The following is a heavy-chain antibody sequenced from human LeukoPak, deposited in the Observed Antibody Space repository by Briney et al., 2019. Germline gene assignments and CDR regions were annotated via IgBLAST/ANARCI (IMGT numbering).Heavy chain of an antibody. CDR2: IYSDGTT. V-gene: IGHV3-66*01. Sequence: GGSLRLSCVVSGLTDSNNYMSWVRQAPGKGLEWVSVIYSDGTTRNADSVKGRFTISRDNSKNTVYLQMDSLRAEDTAVYYCARDKDAWGQGTLVTVSS. J-gene: IGHJ5*02. CDR1: GLTDSNNY. CDR3: ARDKDA.